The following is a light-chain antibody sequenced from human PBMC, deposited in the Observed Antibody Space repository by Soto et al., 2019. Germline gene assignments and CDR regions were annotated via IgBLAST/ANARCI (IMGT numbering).Light chain of an antibody. J-gene: IGLJ1*01. CDR3: SSYGGYNNVV. CDR1: SSNIGAGHD. Sequence: QSVLTQPPSVSGAPGQRVTISCTGSSSNIGAGHDVHWYQQLPGTAPKLLIYGNGNRPSGVPERFSGSKSGTSASLAITGLQAEDEGTYYCSSYGGYNNVVFGTGTKLTVL. V-gene: IGLV1-40*01. CDR2: GNG.